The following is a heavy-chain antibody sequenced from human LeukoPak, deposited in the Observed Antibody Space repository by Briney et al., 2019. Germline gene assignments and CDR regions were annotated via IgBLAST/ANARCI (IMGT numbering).Heavy chain of an antibody. Sequence: PGGSLRLSCAASGFTFSSYAMSWVRQAPGKGLEWVSAISGSGGSTYYADSLKGRFTISRDNAKNSLYLQMNSLRAEDTAVYYCVRAGYSAYDSLFDYWGQGTLVTVSS. J-gene: IGHJ4*02. CDR3: VRAGYSAYDSLFDY. V-gene: IGHV3-23*01. CDR2: ISGSGGST. D-gene: IGHD5-12*01. CDR1: GFTFSSYA.